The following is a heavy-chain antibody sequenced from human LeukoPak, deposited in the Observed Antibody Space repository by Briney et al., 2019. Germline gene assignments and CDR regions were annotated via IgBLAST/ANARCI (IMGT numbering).Heavy chain of an antibody. Sequence: PGGSLRLSCAASGFTFSSYAMSWVRQAPGKGLEWVSVISGSGGSTYYADSVKGRFTISRDNSKNTLYLQMNSLRAEDTAVYYCAKDSDYYDSNGYSGPFFDLWGQGTLVTVSS. CDR2: ISGSGGST. CDR3: AKDSDYYDSNGYSGPFFDL. D-gene: IGHD3-22*01. CDR1: GFTFSSYA. J-gene: IGHJ4*02. V-gene: IGHV3-23*01.